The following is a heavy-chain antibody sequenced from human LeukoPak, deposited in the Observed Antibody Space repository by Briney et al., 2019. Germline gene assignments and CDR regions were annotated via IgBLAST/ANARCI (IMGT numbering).Heavy chain of an antibody. CDR3: ARRPTYCSSTSCVPNWFDP. CDR1: GGSFSGYY. V-gene: IGHV4-34*01. J-gene: IGHJ5*02. CDR2: INHSGST. Sequence: SETLSLTCAVYGGSFSGYYWSWIRQPPGKGLEWIGEINHSGSTNYNPSLKSRVTISVDTSKNQFSLKLSSVTAADTAVYYCARRPTYCSSTSCVPNWFDPWGQGTLVTVSS. D-gene: IGHD2-2*01.